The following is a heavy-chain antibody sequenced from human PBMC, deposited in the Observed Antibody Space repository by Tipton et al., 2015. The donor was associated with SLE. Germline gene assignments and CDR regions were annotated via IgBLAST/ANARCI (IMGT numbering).Heavy chain of an antibody. CDR2: INWNSGII. J-gene: IGHJ5*02. D-gene: IGHD3-22*01. V-gene: IGHV3-9*01. CDR1: GFTFDDYA. Sequence: SLRLSCAASGFTFDDYAMHWVRQAPGKGLEWVSGINWNSGIIAYEDSVKGRFTISRDNAKNSLYLQMHSLRVEDTALYYCVSDAVDSSGYHPWFDHWGQGTLVTVSS. CDR3: VSDAVDSSGYHPWFDH.